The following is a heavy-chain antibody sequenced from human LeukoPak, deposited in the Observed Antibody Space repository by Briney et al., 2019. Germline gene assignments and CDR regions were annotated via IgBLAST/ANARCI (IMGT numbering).Heavy chain of an antibody. CDR1: GYTFTGYY. Sequence: GASVTVSCKASGYTFTGYYMHWVRQAPGQGLEWMGWINPNSGGTNYAQKFQGRVTMTRDTSISTAYMELSRLRSDDTAVYYCARFTENGESVAGGRGSWFDPWGQGTLVTVSS. V-gene: IGHV1-2*02. D-gene: IGHD6-19*01. CDR2: INPNSGGT. CDR3: ARFTENGESVAGGRGSWFDP. J-gene: IGHJ5*02.